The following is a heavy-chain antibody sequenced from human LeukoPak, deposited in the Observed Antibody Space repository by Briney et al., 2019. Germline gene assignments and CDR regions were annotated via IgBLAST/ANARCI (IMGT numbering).Heavy chain of an antibody. Sequence: SETLSLTCTVSGGSISSYYWSWIRQPPGKGLEWIGYIYYSGSTNYNPSLKSRVTISVDTSKNQFSLKLSSVTAADTAVYYCATYYYDSGSWTFDYWGQGTLVTVSS. V-gene: IGHV4-59*01. J-gene: IGHJ4*02. CDR1: GGSISSYY. CDR3: ATYYYDSGSWTFDY. D-gene: IGHD3-10*01. CDR2: IYYSGST.